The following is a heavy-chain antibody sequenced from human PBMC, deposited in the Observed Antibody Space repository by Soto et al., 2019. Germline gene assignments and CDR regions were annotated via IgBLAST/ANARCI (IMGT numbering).Heavy chain of an antibody. CDR3: ARVFSGSYSDY. CDR2: IFHSGST. CDR1: GGSIRSNNW. V-gene: IGHV4-4*02. Sequence: PSETLSLTCAVSGGSIRSNNWWSWFRQPPGKGLEWIGEIFHSGSTNYNPSLKTRVTISVDKSKNQFSLKLSSVTAADTAVYYCARVFSGSYSDYWGQGTLVTVSS. J-gene: IGHJ4*02. D-gene: IGHD1-26*01.